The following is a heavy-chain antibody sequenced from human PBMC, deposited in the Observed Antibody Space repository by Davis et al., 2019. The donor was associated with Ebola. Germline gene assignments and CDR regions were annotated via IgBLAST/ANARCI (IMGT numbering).Heavy chain of an antibody. J-gene: IGHJ4*02. CDR2: IYYSGST. CDR1: GGSISSYY. CDR3: ARHGGSTVTTNFDY. V-gene: IGHV4-39*01. Sequence: SETLSLTCTVSGGSISSYYWGCIRQPPGKGLEWIGSIYYSGSTYYNPSLKSRVTISVDTSKNQFSLKLSSVTAADTAVYYCARHGGSTVTTNFDYWGQGTLVTVSS. D-gene: IGHD4-17*01.